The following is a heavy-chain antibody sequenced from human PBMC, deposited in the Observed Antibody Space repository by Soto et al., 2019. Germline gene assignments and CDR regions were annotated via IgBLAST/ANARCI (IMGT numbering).Heavy chain of an antibody. D-gene: IGHD2-2*01. CDR1: GGSFSGYY. Sequence: PSETLSLTCAVYGGSFSGYYWSWIRQPPGRGPEWIGEINHSGSTNYNPSLKSRVTISVDTSKNQFSLKLSSVTAADTAVYYCARGQYQLPYYYYMEVWGKGTTVTVSS. J-gene: IGHJ6*03. V-gene: IGHV4-34*01. CDR3: ARGQYQLPYYYYMEV. CDR2: INHSGST.